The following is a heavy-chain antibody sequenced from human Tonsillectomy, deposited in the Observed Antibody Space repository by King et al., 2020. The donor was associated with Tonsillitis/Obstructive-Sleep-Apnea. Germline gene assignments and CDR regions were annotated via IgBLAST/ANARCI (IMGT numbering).Heavy chain of an antibody. CDR1: GDSVSSNSAA. CDR3: ARQVGDAFDI. Sequence: VQLQQSGPGLVKPSQPLSLTCAISGDSVSSNSAAWTWLRQSPSRGLEWLGRAYYRSKWYNDYAVSVKSRITINPDTSKNQFSLQLNSVTPEDTAVYYCARQVGDAFDIWGQGTMVTVSS. CDR2: AYYRSKWYN. V-gene: IGHV6-1*01. J-gene: IGHJ3*02.